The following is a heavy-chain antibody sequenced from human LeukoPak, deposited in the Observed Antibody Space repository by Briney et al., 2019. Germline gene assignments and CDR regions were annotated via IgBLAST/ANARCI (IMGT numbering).Heavy chain of an antibody. CDR2: IYYSGST. V-gene: IGHV4-59*08. J-gene: IGHJ6*02. D-gene: IGHD1-26*01. Sequence: SETLSLTCTVSGGSISSYYWSWIRQPPGKGLEWIGYIYYSGSTNYNPSLKSRVTISVDTSKNQFSLKLSSVTAADTAVYYCARLSWSGSYYYYYYGMDVWGQGTTVTVSS. CDR1: GGSISSYY. CDR3: ARLSWSGSYYYYYYGMDV.